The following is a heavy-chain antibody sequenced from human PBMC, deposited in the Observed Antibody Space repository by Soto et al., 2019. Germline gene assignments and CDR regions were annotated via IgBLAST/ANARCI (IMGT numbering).Heavy chain of an antibody. V-gene: IGHV2-5*02. Sequence: SGPTLVNPTQTLTLTCTFSGFSLSTSGVGVDWIRQPPGKALEWLALIYWDDDNRYSPSLQSRLTITKDTSKNQVVLTMTNMDPVDTATYYCAVLIGFRSSSFFDYWGQGTLVTVSS. CDR2: IYWDDDN. CDR1: GFSLSTSGVG. D-gene: IGHD6-6*01. CDR3: AVLIGFRSSSFFDY. J-gene: IGHJ4*02.